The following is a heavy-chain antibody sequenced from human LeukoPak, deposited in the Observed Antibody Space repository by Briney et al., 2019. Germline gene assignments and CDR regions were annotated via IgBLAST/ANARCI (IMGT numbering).Heavy chain of an antibody. CDR2: ISYDGSNE. Sequence: GGSLRLSCAASGAASGFIFSGYAMHWVRQAPGKGLEWVAIISYDGSNEYYAGSVRGRFIISRDNSRDTIYLQMSSLRVEDTAVYYCASRYDFWSGYPPAQYSMDVWGQGTTVTVSS. CDR1: GFIFSGYA. V-gene: IGHV3-30-3*01. J-gene: IGHJ6*02. D-gene: IGHD3-3*01. CDR3: ASRYDFWSGYPPAQYSMDV.